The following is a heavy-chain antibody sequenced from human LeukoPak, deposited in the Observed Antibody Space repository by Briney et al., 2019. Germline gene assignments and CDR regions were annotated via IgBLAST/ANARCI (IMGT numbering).Heavy chain of an antibody. J-gene: IGHJ4*02. Sequence: GGSLRLSCAASGFTFSSYSMNWVRQAPGKGLEWVSSISSSSSYIYYADSVKGRFTISRDNAKNSLYLQMNSLRAEDTAVYYCARVPKGISGSYHYWGQGTLVTVSS. CDR3: ARVPKGISGSYHY. CDR2: ISSSSSYI. D-gene: IGHD3-10*01. V-gene: IGHV3-21*01. CDR1: GFTFSSYS.